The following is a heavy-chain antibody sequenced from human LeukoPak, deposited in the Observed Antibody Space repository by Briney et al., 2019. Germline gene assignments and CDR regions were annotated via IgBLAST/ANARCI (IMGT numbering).Heavy chain of an antibody. Sequence: ASVKVSCKASGYTFTGYYMHWVRQAPGQGLEWMGWISPNSGGTNYAQKFQGRVTMTRDTSISTAYMELSRLRSDDTAVYYCARDGGVWYYDSSGYHPYWGQGTLVTVSS. CDR2: ISPNSGGT. J-gene: IGHJ4*02. V-gene: IGHV1-2*02. D-gene: IGHD3-22*01. CDR1: GYTFTGYY. CDR3: ARDGGVWYYDSSGYHPY.